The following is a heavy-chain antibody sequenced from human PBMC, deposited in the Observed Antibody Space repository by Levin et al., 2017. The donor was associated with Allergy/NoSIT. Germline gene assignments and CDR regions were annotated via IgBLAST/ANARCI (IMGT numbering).Heavy chain of an antibody. D-gene: IGHD2-2*01. CDR1: GLDFTAYG. J-gene: IGHJ6*02. CDR3: ARSQFVVLVSGAIGGGGMGL. CDR2: ISSGGGPI. V-gene: IGHV3-48*04. Sequence: GESLKISCVTSGLDFTAYGMNWVRQAPGKGLEWLSHISSGGGPIFYADSVKGRFTISRDNAKNSLFLQMNNLRVEDTAVYYCARSQFVVLVSGAIGGGGMGLWGQGTTVTVSS.